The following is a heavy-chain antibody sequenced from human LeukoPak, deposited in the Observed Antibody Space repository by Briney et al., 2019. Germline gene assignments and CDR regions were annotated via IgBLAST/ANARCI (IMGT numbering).Heavy chain of an antibody. D-gene: IGHD3-10*01. CDR2: IYHSGTT. CDR3: ASCLFDYYYFDQ. Sequence: PSETLSLTCAVSGDSITSHNWWSWVRQSPGKGLEWIGEIYHSGTTNYSPSLKSRVTISVDKSKNQLSLRLTSVTAADTAVYFCASCLFDYYYFDQWGQGTLVTASS. CDR1: GDSITSHNW. V-gene: IGHV4-4*02. J-gene: IGHJ4*02.